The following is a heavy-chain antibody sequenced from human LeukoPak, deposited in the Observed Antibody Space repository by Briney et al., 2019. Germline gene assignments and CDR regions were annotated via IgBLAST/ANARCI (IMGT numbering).Heavy chain of an antibody. J-gene: IGHJ6*03. CDR1: GLTFSNYA. Sequence: GGSLRLSCAASGLTFSNYAMNWVRQAPGKGLEWVSTISGVGASAYYAESVKGRFTMSRDNSKNTVYLQMNSLRVEDTAIYYCAKRADGCSGVSCYYYYMDVWGKGTTVTVSS. V-gene: IGHV3-23*01. CDR3: AKRADGCSGVSCYYYYMDV. CDR2: ISGVGASA. D-gene: IGHD2-15*01.